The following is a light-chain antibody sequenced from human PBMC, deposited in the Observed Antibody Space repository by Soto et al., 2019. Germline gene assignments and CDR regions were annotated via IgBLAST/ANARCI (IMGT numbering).Light chain of an antibody. CDR2: EGN. CDR3: SSFAGTNNVV. J-gene: IGLJ2*01. V-gene: IGLV2-8*01. CDR1: SSDVGAYNY. Sequence: QSVLTQPPSASGSPGQSVTISCTGTSSDVGAYNYVSWYQQHPGKAPKLMIYEGNKRPSGVPDRFSGSKSGSPASLAVSGLQGEDEADYYCSSFAGTNNVVFGGGTKLTVL.